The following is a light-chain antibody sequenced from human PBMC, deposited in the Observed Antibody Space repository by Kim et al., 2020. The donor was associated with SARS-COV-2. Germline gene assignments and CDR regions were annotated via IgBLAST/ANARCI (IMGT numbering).Light chain of an antibody. V-gene: IGKV3-20*01. CDR3: QQYGTSPRT. CDR1: QSVSSSY. J-gene: IGKJ1*01. Sequence: APAETATLSCRAGQSVSSSYLAWYQHKPGQAPRLLIYDASSRATGIPDRFSGSGSGTDFTLTISRLDPEDFAVYYCQQYGTSPRTFGQGTKVDIK. CDR2: DAS.